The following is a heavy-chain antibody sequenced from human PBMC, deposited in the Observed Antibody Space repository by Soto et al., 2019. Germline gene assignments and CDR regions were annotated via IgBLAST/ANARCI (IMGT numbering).Heavy chain of an antibody. V-gene: IGHV3-23*01. CDR3: AKDPTHYGSDSYFDY. D-gene: IGHD3-10*01. CDR1: GFTFSSYA. J-gene: IGHJ4*02. CDR2: VSGSGGST. Sequence: GGSLRLSCAASGFTFSSYAMSWVRQAPGKGLEWVSAVSGSGGSTYYADSVKGRFTISRDNSKNTLYLQMNSLRAEDTAVYYCAKDPTHYGSDSYFDYWGQGTLVTVSS.